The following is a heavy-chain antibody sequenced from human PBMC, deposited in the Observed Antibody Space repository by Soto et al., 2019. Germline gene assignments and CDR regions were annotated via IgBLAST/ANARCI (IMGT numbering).Heavy chain of an antibody. CDR2: IYYSGST. Sequence: SETLSLTCTVSGGSISSGGYYWSWIRQHPGKGLEWIGYIYYSGSTYYNPSLKSRVTISVDTSKNQFSLKLSSVTAADTAVYYCARDTDYYDSSGYYPSWFDPWGQGTLVTVSS. V-gene: IGHV4-31*03. J-gene: IGHJ5*02. CDR3: ARDTDYYDSSGYYPSWFDP. CDR1: GGSISSGGYY. D-gene: IGHD3-22*01.